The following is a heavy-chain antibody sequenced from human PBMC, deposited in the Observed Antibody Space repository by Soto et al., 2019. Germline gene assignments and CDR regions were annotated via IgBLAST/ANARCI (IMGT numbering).Heavy chain of an antibody. J-gene: IGHJ5*02. CDR1: GGTFSSYA. V-gene: IGHV1-69*13. CDR3: ARDYDFWSGYAQAHDANWFDP. D-gene: IGHD3-3*01. CDR2: IIPIFGTA. Sequence: ASVKVSCKASGGTFSSYAISCVRQAPGQGLEWMGGIIPIFGTANYAQKFQGRVTITADESTSTAYVELSSLRSEDTAVYYCARDYDFWSGYAQAHDANWFDPWGQGTLVTVSS.